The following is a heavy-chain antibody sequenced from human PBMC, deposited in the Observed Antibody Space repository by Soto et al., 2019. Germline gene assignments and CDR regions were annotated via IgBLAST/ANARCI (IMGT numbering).Heavy chain of an antibody. CDR1: GGSISSGNYY. CDR2: ISYSGTT. CDR3: ARERPDGARLDP. Sequence: PSETLSLTCTVSGGSISSGNYYWSWIRQPPGKGLEWIGFISYSGTTHYSASLRSRVSISVDTSKNQFSLKLSSVTAADTAVYYCARERPDGARLDPWGQGTLVTVSS. V-gene: IGHV4-30-4*01. J-gene: IGHJ5*02. D-gene: IGHD6-6*01.